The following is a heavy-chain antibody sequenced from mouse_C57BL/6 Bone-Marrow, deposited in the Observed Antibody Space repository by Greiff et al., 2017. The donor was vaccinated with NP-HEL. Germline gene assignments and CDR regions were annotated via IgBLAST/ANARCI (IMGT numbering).Heavy chain of an antibody. CDR3: ARDYYGMSSVDY. J-gene: IGHJ2*01. CDR2: IDPNCGGT. Sequence: VQLQQPGAELVKPGASVKLSCKASGYTFTSYLMHWVKQRPGRGLEWIGRIDPNCGGTKYNEKFKSKATLTADQPSSTAYMQLNSLTSEDSAVYYCARDYYGMSSVDYWGQGTTLTVAS. D-gene: IGHD1-1*01. CDR1: GYTFTSYL. V-gene: IGHV1-72*01.